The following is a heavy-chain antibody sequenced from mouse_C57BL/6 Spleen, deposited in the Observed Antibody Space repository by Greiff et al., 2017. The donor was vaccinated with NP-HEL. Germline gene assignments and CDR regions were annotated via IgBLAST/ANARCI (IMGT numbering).Heavy chain of an antibody. D-gene: IGHD1-1*01. CDR3: ARGGGTVVATPFDY. CDR1: GYTFTDYN. CDR2: INPNNGGT. J-gene: IGHJ2*01. V-gene: IGHV1-18*01. Sequence: GQRQQSGPELVKPGASVKIPCKASGYTFTDYNMDWVKQSHGKSLEWIGDINPNNGGTIYNQKFKGKATLTVDKSSSTAYMELRSLTSEDTAVYYCARGGGTVVATPFDYWGQGTTLTVSS.